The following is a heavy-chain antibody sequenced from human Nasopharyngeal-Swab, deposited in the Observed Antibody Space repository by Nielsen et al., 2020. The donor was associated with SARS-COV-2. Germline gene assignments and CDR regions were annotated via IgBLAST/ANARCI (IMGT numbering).Heavy chain of an antibody. Sequence: SPTLSLPCAISGDSVSSNSAAWNWLRQSPSRGLEWLGRTYYRSKWYNDYAVSVKSRITINPDTSKNQFSLQLNSVTPEDTAVYYCARDFRFLEWLFPTQAFDIWGQGTMVTVSS. J-gene: IGHJ3*02. CDR1: GDSVSSNSAA. CDR3: ARDFRFLEWLFPTQAFDI. D-gene: IGHD3-3*01. V-gene: IGHV6-1*01. CDR2: TYYRSKWYN.